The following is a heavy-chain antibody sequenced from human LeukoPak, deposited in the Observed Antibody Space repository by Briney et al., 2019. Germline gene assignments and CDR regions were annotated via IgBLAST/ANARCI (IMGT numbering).Heavy chain of an antibody. D-gene: IGHD3-22*01. Sequence: SETLSLTCTVSGGSISPYYWSWIRQPPGKGLEWIGYIYYSGSTSYNPSLKSRVTISLDTSKNQFSLKLSSVTAADTAVYYCARSTWLLDKWGQGTLVTVSS. CDR2: IYYSGST. CDR3: ARSTWLLDK. CDR1: GGSISPYY. V-gene: IGHV4-59*01. J-gene: IGHJ4*02.